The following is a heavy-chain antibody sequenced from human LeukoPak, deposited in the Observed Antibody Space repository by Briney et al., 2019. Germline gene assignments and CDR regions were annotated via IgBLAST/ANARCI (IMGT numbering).Heavy chain of an antibody. CDR2: IYYSGST. Sequence: SETLSPTCTVSSGSISSSSYYWGWIRQPPGKGLEWIGSIYYSGSTYYNPSLKSRVTISVDTSKNQFSLKLSSVTAADTAVYYCARHDYSNYVVDWGQGTLVTVSS. D-gene: IGHD4-11*01. CDR1: SGSISSSSYY. CDR3: ARHDYSNYVVD. J-gene: IGHJ4*02. V-gene: IGHV4-39*01.